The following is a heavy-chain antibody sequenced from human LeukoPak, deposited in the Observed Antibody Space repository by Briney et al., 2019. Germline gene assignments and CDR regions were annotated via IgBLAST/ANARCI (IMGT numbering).Heavy chain of an antibody. CDR3: GIFMDVVPGSMS. CDR1: DGSLINYY. D-gene: IGHD2-2*01. J-gene: IGHJ4*02. V-gene: IGHV4-34*01. Sequence: NPSETLSLTCGVYDGSLINYYCHWIRQAPGKGLAWIGEISHGGITKHNPSLKSRVTMSQDTSKRQFSLKMNSMTAADTGVYYCGIFMDVVPGSMSWGLGTLVTVSS. CDR2: ISHGGIT.